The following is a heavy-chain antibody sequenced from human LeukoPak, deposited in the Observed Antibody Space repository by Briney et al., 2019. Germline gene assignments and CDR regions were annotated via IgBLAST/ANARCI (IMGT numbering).Heavy chain of an antibody. V-gene: IGHV1-69*13. CDR1: GGTFSSYA. Sequence: SVKVSCKASGGTFSSYATSWVRQAPGQGLEWMGGIIPIFGTANYAQKFQGRVTITADEPTSTAYMELSSLRSEDTAVYYCARVRYSSSEGPHDAFDIWGQGTMVTVSS. J-gene: IGHJ3*02. CDR2: IIPIFGTA. CDR3: ARVRYSSSEGPHDAFDI. D-gene: IGHD6-6*01.